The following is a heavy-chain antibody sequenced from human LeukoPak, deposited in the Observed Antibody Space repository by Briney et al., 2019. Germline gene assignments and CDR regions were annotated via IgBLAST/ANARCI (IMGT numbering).Heavy chain of an antibody. Sequence: SVKVSCKASGGTFSSYAISWVRQAPGQGLEWMGGIIPIFGTANYAQKFQGRVTITADESTSTAYMELSSLRSEDTVVYYCATLQEVAVAPVVDYWGQGTLVTVSS. J-gene: IGHJ4*02. CDR3: ATLQEVAVAPVVDY. V-gene: IGHV1-69*13. CDR1: GGTFSSYA. D-gene: IGHD6-19*01. CDR2: IIPIFGTA.